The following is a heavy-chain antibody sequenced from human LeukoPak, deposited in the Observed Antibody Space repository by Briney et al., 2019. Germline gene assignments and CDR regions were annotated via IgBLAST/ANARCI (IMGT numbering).Heavy chain of an antibody. V-gene: IGHV3-33*01. Sequence: GGSLRLSCAASGFTFSGYGMHWVRQAPGKGLEWVAVISYDGSIEYYADSVKGRFTISRDNAKNSLYLQMNSLRAEDTAVYYCAREQWSRLDWGQGTQVTVSS. J-gene: IGHJ4*02. CDR3: AREQWSRLD. CDR2: ISYDGSIE. CDR1: GFTFSGYG. D-gene: IGHD2-8*01.